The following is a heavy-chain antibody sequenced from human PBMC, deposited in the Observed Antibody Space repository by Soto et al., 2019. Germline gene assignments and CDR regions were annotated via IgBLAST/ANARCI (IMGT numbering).Heavy chain of an antibody. Sequence: QVQLVESGGGVVQPGRSLRLSCAASGFTFSSYGMHWVRQAPGKGLEWVAVISYDGSNKYYADSVKGRFTISRDNSKNTLYLQMNSLRAEDTAVYYCATHAYNWNYYLDYWGQGTLVTVSS. CDR1: GFTFSSYG. J-gene: IGHJ4*02. V-gene: IGHV3-30*03. CDR2: ISYDGSNK. D-gene: IGHD1-7*01. CDR3: ATHAYNWNYYLDY.